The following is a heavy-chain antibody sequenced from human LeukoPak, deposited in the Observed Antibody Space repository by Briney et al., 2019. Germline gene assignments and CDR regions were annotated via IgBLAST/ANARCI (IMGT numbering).Heavy chain of an antibody. V-gene: IGHV4-59*01. J-gene: IGHJ4*02. CDR2: IYYSGST. D-gene: IGHD1-26*01. Sequence: SETLSLTCTVSGGSISSYYWSWIRQPPGKGLEWIGYIYYSGSTNYNLSLKSRVTISVDTSKNQFSLKLSSVTAADTAVYYCARTSGSYYVYFDYWGQGTLVTVSS. CDR1: GGSISSYY. CDR3: ARTSGSYYVYFDY.